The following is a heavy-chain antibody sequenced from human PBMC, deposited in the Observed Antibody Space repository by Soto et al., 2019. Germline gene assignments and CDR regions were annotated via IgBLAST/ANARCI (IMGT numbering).Heavy chain of an antibody. J-gene: IGHJ2*01. V-gene: IGHV3-30-3*01. Sequence: QVQLVESGGGVVQPGRSLRLSCAASGFTFNTYAMHWVRQAPGKGLEWVAAISYDGSNEDYADSVKGRFTISRDDSKDTLYLQMNSLRSEDTAVYHCARASRFCTGVSCYSWYFSLWGRGTLVSVSS. CDR1: GFTFNTYA. D-gene: IGHD2-15*01. CDR3: ARASRFCTGVSCYSWYFSL. CDR2: ISYDGSNE.